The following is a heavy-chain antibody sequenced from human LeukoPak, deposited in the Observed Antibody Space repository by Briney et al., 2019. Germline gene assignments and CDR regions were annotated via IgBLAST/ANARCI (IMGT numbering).Heavy chain of an antibody. CDR1: GFTFSSYA. Sequence: GRSLRLSCAASGFTFSSYAMHWVRQAPGKGLVWVSRIHRDGNNINYADFVQGRFTVSRDNAKNTLYLQMHSLRVEDTAMYYCARGLRDRYGMDVWGQGTTVTVS. V-gene: IGHV3-74*01. J-gene: IGHJ6*02. CDR3: ARGLRDRYGMDV. CDR2: IHRDGNNI.